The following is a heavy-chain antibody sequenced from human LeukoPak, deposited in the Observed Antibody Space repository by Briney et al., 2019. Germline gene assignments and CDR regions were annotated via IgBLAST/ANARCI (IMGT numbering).Heavy chain of an antibody. D-gene: IGHD4-23*01. V-gene: IGHV4-30-4*08. CDR3: ARGSGNSGWSDP. CDR2: IYYSGST. Sequence: PSETLSLTCTVSGGSISSGDYYWSWIRQPPGKGLEWIGYIYYSGSTYYNPSLKSRVTISVDTSKNQFSLKLSSVTAADTAVYYCARGSGNSGWSDPWGQGTLVTASS. J-gene: IGHJ5*02. CDR1: GGSISSGDYY.